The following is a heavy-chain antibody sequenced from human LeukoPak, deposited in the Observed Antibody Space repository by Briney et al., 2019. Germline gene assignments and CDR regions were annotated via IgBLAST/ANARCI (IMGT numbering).Heavy chain of an antibody. J-gene: IGHJ4*02. D-gene: IGHD2-21*02. CDR2: IIGSGGST. CDR3: AKDLVVVTYYFDY. CDR1: GFTFSSYA. V-gene: IGHV3-23*01. Sequence: GGSLRLSCAASGFTFSSYAMSWVRQAPGKGLEWVSAIIGSGGSTYYADSVKGRFTISRDNSKNTLYLQMNSLRAEDTAVYYCAKDLVVVTYYFDYWGQGTLVTVSS.